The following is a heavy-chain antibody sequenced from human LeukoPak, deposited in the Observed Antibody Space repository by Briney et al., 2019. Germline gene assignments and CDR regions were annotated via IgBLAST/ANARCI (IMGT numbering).Heavy chain of an antibody. CDR1: GGTFSSYA. J-gene: IGHJ4*02. Sequence: ASVKVSCKASGGTFSSYAISWVRQAPGQGLEWMGRIIPILGIANYAQKFQGRVTITADKSTSTAYMELSSLRSEDTAVYYCAGYYCSSTSSCPGIVNWGQGTLVTVSS. CDR3: AGYYCSSTSSCPGIVN. D-gene: IGHD2-2*01. CDR2: IIPILGIA. V-gene: IGHV1-69*04.